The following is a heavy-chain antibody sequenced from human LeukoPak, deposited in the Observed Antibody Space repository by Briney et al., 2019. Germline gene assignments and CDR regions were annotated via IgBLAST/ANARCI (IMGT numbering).Heavy chain of an antibody. Sequence: ASVKVSCKASGYTFTSYDFNLVRQATGQRPEWMGWMSPNSGDTGYAQKFQDSVTMTRNTSISTAYMELSSLRSDDTAVYYCARGPPNWGYDYWGPGTLVTVSS. CDR2: MSPNSGDT. J-gene: IGHJ4*02. V-gene: IGHV1-8*01. D-gene: IGHD7-27*01. CDR1: GYTFTSYD. CDR3: ARGPPNWGYDY.